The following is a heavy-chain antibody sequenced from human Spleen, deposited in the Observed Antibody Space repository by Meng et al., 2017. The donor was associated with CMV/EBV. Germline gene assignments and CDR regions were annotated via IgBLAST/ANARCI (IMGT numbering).Heavy chain of an antibody. D-gene: IGHD5-24*01. J-gene: IGHJ5*02. CDR3: AREGVQRWLQFNWFDP. V-gene: IGHV1-2*02. CDR2: INPNSGDT. CDR1: GYFFTGHY. Sequence: SGYFFTGHYIHWVRQAPGQGLEWMGWINPNSGDTSYAQKFQGRVTMTTDTSIRTAYMELSRLTSDDTAVYYCAREGVQRWLQFNWFDPWGHGTLVTVSS.